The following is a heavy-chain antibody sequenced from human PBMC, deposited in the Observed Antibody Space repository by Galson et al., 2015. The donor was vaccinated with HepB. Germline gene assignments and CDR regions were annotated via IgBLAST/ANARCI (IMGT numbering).Heavy chain of an antibody. CDR2: IIPILGIA. J-gene: IGHJ5*02. Sequence: SVKVSCKASGGTFSSYTISWVRQAPGQGLEWMGRIIPILGIANYAQKFQGRVTITADKSTSTAYMELRSLRSDDTAVYFCARGALVVGVGATQNNWFAPWGQGTLVTVPS. CDR3: ARGALVVGVGATQNNWFAP. V-gene: IGHV1-69*02. D-gene: IGHD2-15*01. CDR1: GGTFSSYT.